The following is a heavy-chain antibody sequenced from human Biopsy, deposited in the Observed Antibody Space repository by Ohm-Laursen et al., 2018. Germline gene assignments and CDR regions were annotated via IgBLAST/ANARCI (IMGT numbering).Heavy chain of an antibody. V-gene: IGHV1-8*01. CDR3: ARMGYYDGNINPNWFDP. CDR2: MNPHSGNT. J-gene: IGHJ5*02. CDR1: GYTFSRYD. Sequence: VASVKVSCKASGYTFSRYDINWVRQAPGQGLEWMGWMNPHSGNTDSAQKFQGRVTMTSNTSISTAYMELSSLGSDDTAVYYCARMGYYDGNINPNWFDPWGQGTLVTVSS. D-gene: IGHD3-22*01.